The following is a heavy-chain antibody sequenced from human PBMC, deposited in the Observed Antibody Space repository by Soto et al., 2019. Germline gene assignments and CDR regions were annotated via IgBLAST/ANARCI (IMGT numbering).Heavy chain of an antibody. Sequence: PSETLSLTCTVPGGSISSYYWSWIRQPPGKGLEWIGYIYYSGSTNYNPSLKSRVTISVDTSKNQFSLKLSSVTAADTAVYYCARHFLGPSAIGVRFYGMDVWGQGTTATVSS. V-gene: IGHV4-59*08. D-gene: IGHD3-10*02. CDR1: GGSISSYY. J-gene: IGHJ6*02. CDR2: IYYSGST. CDR3: ARHFLGPSAIGVRFYGMDV.